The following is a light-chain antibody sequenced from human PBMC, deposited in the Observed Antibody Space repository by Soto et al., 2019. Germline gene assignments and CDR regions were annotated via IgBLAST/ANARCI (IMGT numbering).Light chain of an antibody. CDR1: QSVDSKY. V-gene: IGKV3-20*01. J-gene: IGKJ1*01. CDR3: QQYGSSGT. CDR2: GGS. Sequence: TVLTQSPGTLSLSPGERATLSCRASQSVDSKYFSWYQQKPGQAPRLLIYGGSRRATGVPDRFSGSGSGTDFTLTISRLEPEDFAVYYCQQYGSSGTFGQGTKVDIK.